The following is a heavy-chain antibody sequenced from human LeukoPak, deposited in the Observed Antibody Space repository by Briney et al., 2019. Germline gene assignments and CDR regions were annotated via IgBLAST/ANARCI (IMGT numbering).Heavy chain of an antibody. V-gene: IGHV4-39*07. CDR3: ARARIAAYDY. D-gene: IGHD6-13*01. Sequence: SETLSLTCTVSGGSISSSSYYWGWIRQPPGKGLEWIGSIYYSVSTYYNPSLKSRVTISVDTSKTQFSLKLSSVTAAETAVYYCARARIAAYDYWGQGTLVTVSS. CDR2: IYYSVST. CDR1: GGSISSSSYY. J-gene: IGHJ4*02.